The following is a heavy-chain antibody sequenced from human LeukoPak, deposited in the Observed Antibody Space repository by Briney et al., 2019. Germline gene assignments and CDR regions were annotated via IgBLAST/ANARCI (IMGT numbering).Heavy chain of an antibody. V-gene: IGHV1-8*01. CDR3: ARVPGGIVVVTAILDY. D-gene: IGHD2-21*02. J-gene: IGHJ4*02. CDR1: GYTFTSYD. CDR2: MNPNSGNT. Sequence: ASVKVSCKASGYTFTSYDINWVRQATGQGLEWMGWMNPNSGNTGYAQKFQGRVTMTRNTSISTAYMELSSLRSEDTAVYYCARVPGGIVVVTAILDYWGQGTLVTVSS.